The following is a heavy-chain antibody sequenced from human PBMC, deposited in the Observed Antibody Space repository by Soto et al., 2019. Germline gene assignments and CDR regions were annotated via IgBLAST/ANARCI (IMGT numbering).Heavy chain of an antibody. V-gene: IGHV4-39*01. D-gene: IGHD3-16*01. CDR1: GGSISSSSYY. CDR3: ARLGGVRRFGYYYYYMDV. Sequence: SETLSLTCTVSGGSISSSSYYWGWIRQPPGKGLEWIGSIYYSGSTYYNPSLKSRVTISVDTSKNQFSLKLSSVTAADTAVYYCARLGGVRRFGYYYYYMDVWGKGTTVTVSS. CDR2: IYYSGST. J-gene: IGHJ6*03.